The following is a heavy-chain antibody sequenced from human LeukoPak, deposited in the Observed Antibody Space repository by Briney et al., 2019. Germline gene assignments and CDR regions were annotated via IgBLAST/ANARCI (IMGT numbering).Heavy chain of an antibody. J-gene: IGHJ5*02. CDR1: GGSFSGYY. D-gene: IGHD6-6*01. CDR2: INHSGST. Sequence: PSETLSLTCAVYGGSFSGYYWSWICQPSGKGLEWIGEINHSGSTNYNPSLKSRVTISVDTSKNQFSLKLSSVTAADTAVYYCARASFIAARPYDPWGQGTLVTVSS. V-gene: IGHV4-34*01. CDR3: ARASFIAARPYDP.